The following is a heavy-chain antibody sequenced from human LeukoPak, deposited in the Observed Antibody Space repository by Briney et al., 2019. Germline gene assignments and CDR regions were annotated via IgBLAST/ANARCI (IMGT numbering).Heavy chain of an antibody. CDR3: GRDPGNYGMDV. V-gene: IGHV1-69*13. Sequence: ASVKVSCKASGGTFISYAISWVRQAPGQGLEWMGGIIPIFGTANYAQKFQGRVTITADESTSTAYMELSSLRSEDTAVYYCGRDPGNYGMDVWGQGTTVTVSS. J-gene: IGHJ6*02. CDR2: IIPIFGTA. D-gene: IGHD3-10*01. CDR1: GGTFISYA.